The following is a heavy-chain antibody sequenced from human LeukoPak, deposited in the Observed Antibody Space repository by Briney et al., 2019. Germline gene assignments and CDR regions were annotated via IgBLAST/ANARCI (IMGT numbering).Heavy chain of an antibody. Sequence: SETLSLTCTVSGGSISSGGYYWSWIRQHPGKGLEWIGCIYYSGSTYYNPSLKSRVTISVDTSKNQFSLKLSSVTAADTAVYYCARSKLRDRFPDAFDIWGQGTMVTVSS. J-gene: IGHJ3*02. CDR1: GGSISSGGYY. D-gene: IGHD4-17*01. CDR3: ARSKLRDRFPDAFDI. V-gene: IGHV4-31*03. CDR2: IYYSGST.